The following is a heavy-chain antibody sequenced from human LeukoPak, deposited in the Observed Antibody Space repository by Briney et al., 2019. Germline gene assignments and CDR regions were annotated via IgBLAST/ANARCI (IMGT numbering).Heavy chain of an antibody. CDR1: GFTFSSYW. D-gene: IGHD1-26*01. CDR3: ARVPGIVGAQEFWFDP. Sequence: GGSLRLSCAASGFTFSSYWMHWVRQAPGKGLVWVSRINSDGSGTSYADSVKGRFTISRDNAKNTLYLQMNSLRAEDTAVYYCARVPGIVGAQEFWFDPWGQGTLVTVSS. J-gene: IGHJ5*02. CDR2: INSDGSGT. V-gene: IGHV3-74*01.